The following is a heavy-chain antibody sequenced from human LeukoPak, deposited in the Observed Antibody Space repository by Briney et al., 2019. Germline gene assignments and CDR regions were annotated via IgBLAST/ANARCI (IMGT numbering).Heavy chain of an antibody. D-gene: IGHD1-26*01. CDR1: GGSISSSSYY. J-gene: IGHJ4*02. CDR2: IYYSGST. V-gene: IGHV4-39*07. CDR3: ARANGGLAMGVDY. Sequence: SETLSLTCTVSGGSISSSSYYWGWIRQPPGKGLEWIGSIYYSGSTYYNPSLKSRVTISVDTSKNQFSLKLSSVTAADTAVYFCARANGGLAMGVDYWGQGTLVTVSS.